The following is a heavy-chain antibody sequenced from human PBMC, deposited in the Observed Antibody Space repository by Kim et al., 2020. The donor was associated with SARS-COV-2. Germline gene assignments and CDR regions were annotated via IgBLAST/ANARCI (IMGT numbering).Heavy chain of an antibody. Sequence: AYAASVKSRITIDPDTSKNQFSLHLNSVTPEDTAVYYCARAVAGRNWFDPWGQGTLVTVSS. D-gene: IGHD6-19*01. CDR3: ARAVAGRNWFDP. J-gene: IGHJ5*02. V-gene: IGHV6-1*01.